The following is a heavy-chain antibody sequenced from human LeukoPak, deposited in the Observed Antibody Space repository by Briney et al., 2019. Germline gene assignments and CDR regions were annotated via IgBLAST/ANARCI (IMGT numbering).Heavy chain of an antibody. CDR2: ISSNGGST. CDR1: GFTFSSYA. V-gene: IGHV3-64*01. Sequence: PGGSLRPSCAASGFTFSSYAMHWVRQAPGKGLEYVSAISSNGGSTYYANSVKGRFTISRDNSKNTLYLQMGSLRAEDMAVYYCARDFEDSSSHNAFDIWGQGTMVTVSS. J-gene: IGHJ3*02. D-gene: IGHD6-13*01. CDR3: ARDFEDSSSHNAFDI.